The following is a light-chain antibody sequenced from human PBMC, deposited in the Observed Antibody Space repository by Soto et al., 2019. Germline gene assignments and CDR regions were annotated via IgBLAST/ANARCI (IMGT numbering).Light chain of an antibody. CDR2: KDS. J-gene: IGLJ3*02. CDR3: YSAADNNLGV. CDR1: VLAKKY. Sequence: SSELTQPSSVSVSPGQTARITCSGDVLAKKYARWFQQKPGQAPVLVIYKDSERPSGIPERFSGSSSGTTVTLTISGAQVEDEADYYCYSAADNNLGVFGGGTQLTV. V-gene: IGLV3-27*01.